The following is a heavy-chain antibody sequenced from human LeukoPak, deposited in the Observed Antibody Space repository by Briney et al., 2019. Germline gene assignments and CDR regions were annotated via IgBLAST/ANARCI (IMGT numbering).Heavy chain of an antibody. D-gene: IGHD6-13*01. CDR1: GFTFSSYG. V-gene: IGHV3-30*18. Sequence: GGSLRLSCAASGFTFSSYGMHWVRQAPGKGLEWVAVISYDGSNKYYADSVKGRFTTSRDNSKNTLYLQMNSLRAEDTAVYYCAKDRAPYSSSSFVFDYWGQGTLVTVSS. CDR3: AKDRAPYSSSSFVFDY. CDR2: ISYDGSNK. J-gene: IGHJ4*02.